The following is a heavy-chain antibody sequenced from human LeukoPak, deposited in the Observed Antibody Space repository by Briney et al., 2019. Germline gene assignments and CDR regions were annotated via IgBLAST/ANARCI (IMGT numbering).Heavy chain of an antibody. V-gene: IGHV1-18*01. CDR3: ARLYGYSSSWPRGDFDY. CDR1: GYTFTSYG. Sequence: ASVKVSCKASGYTFTSYGISWVRQAPGQGLEWMGWISAYNGNTNYAQKLQGRVTMTTDTSTSTAYTELRSLRSDDTAVYYCARLYGYSSSWPRGDFDYWGQGTLVTVSS. CDR2: ISAYNGNT. D-gene: IGHD6-13*01. J-gene: IGHJ4*02.